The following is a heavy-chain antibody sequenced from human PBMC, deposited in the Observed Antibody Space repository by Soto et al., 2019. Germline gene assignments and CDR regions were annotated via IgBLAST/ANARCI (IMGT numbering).Heavy chain of an antibody. CDR2: ISSSTNTI. Sequence: PGGSLRLSCAASGFTFSSYSMNWVRQAPGKGLEWLSYISSSTNTIYYADSVKGRFTISRDNAKNSLYLQMNSLRDADTAVYYCARAKYSENYRYYYYGMDVWGQGTTVTASS. CDR1: GFTFSSYS. CDR3: ARAKYSENYRYYYYGMDV. D-gene: IGHD1-26*01. J-gene: IGHJ6*02. V-gene: IGHV3-48*02.